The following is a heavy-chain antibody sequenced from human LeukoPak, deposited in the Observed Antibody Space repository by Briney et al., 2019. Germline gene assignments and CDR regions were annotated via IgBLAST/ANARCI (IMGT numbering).Heavy chain of an antibody. CDR1: GFSINSNTYY. Sequence: RTSETLSLTCSVSGFSINSNTYYWGWIRQPPGKGLEWIGSLSYDGGSYYNPSLKSRVTISGDTSKNQFSLKVSSVTAADTAVYYCAKDGSGYSVFWGQGTLVTVSS. CDR2: LSYDGGS. CDR3: AKDGSGYSVF. D-gene: IGHD5/OR15-5a*01. J-gene: IGHJ4*02. V-gene: IGHV4-39*01.